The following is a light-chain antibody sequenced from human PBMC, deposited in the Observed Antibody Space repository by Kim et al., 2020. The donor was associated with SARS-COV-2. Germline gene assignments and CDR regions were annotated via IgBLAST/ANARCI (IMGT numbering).Light chain of an antibody. J-gene: IGLJ1*01. CDR3: AAWDDSLSGPV. Sequence: QLVLTQPPSASGTPGQRVTISCSGSTSNIGSNYVYWYQQLPGTAPKLLIYRSDQRPSGVPDRFSGSKSGTSASLAISGLRSEDEADYHCAAWDDSLSGPVFGTGTKVTVL. CDR1: TSNIGSNY. V-gene: IGLV1-47*01. CDR2: RSD.